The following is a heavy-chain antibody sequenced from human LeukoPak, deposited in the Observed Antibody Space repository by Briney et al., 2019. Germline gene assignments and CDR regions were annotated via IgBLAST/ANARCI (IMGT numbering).Heavy chain of an antibody. J-gene: IGHJ4*02. D-gene: IGHD5-18*01. V-gene: IGHV4-31*03. CDR3: AAGGDIAKGGNY. CDR2: IHFSGTD. Sequence: SETLSLTCTVSGASISGTSYYWTWTRHHPREGLEWLGFIHFSGTDYYNPSLISRLIISADTSKNQMSLKLSSVTAADTAVYYCAAGGDIAKGGNYWGQGTQVTVSS. CDR1: GASISGTSYY.